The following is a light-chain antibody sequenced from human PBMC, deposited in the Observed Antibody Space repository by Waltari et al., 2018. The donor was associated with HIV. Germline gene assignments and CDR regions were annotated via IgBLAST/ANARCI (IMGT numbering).Light chain of an antibody. Sequence: AIRMTQSPSSFSASTGDRVTISCRGSQGVSSYLALYQQKPGKAPKLLIYGASTLQSGVPSRFSGSGSGTNFTLTISCLQSEDFATYFCQQYYTYPWTFGQGTKVEIK. CDR2: GAS. V-gene: IGKV1-8*01. CDR1: QGVSSY. CDR3: QQYYTYPWT. J-gene: IGKJ1*01.